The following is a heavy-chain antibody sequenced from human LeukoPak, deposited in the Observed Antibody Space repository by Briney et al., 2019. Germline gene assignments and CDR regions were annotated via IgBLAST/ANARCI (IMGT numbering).Heavy chain of an antibody. CDR3: ARGDYDILTGYYLYFDY. CDR1: GYSFTSYW. D-gene: IGHD3-9*01. Sequence: GESLKISCKGSGYSFTSYWIGRVRQMPGKGLEWMGIIYPGDSDTRYSPSFQGQVTISADKSISTAYLQWSSLKASDTAMYYCARGDYDILTGYYLYFDYWGQGTLVTVSS. V-gene: IGHV5-51*01. CDR2: IYPGDSDT. J-gene: IGHJ4*02.